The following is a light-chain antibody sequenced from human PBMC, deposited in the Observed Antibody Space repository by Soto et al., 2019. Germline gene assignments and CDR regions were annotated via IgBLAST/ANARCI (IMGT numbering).Light chain of an antibody. CDR2: GAS. V-gene: IGKV3-15*01. J-gene: IGKJ1*01. CDR1: QSVSSN. CDR3: QQYNNWPPT. Sequence: IVMTQSPSTLSVSPGERATLSCRASQSVSSNLAWYQQKPGQAPGLLIYGASTRATVIAARFSGSGSRTEFTRPISSLQSEVSAVYYCQQYNNWPPTCGQGTKVEI.